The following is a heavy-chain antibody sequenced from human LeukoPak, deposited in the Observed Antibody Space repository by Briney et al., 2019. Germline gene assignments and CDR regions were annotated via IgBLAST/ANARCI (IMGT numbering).Heavy chain of an antibody. Sequence: SGGSLRLSCAASGFNFSSYAMSWVRQAPGKGLEWVSAISGSATSTSYADSVKGRFTISRDNSKNTLYLQMNSLRAEDTAIYYCAKNVESDYWGQGTLVTVSS. J-gene: IGHJ4*02. V-gene: IGHV3-23*01. CDR1: GFNFSSYA. CDR3: AKNVESDY. D-gene: IGHD1-1*01. CDR2: ISGSATST.